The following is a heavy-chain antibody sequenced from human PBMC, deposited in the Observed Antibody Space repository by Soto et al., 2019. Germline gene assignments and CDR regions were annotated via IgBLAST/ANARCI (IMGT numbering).Heavy chain of an antibody. Sequence: SQTLSLTCAISGDSVSSNSAAWDWIRQSPSRGLEWLGRTYYRSKWYNDYAVSAKSRITINPDTSKNQFSLQLNSVTPEDTAVYYCARESMIGVARPFDIWGQGTMVTVSS. CDR2: TYYRSKWYN. D-gene: IGHD3-22*01. CDR3: ARESMIGVARPFDI. CDR1: GDSVSSNSAA. J-gene: IGHJ3*02. V-gene: IGHV6-1*01.